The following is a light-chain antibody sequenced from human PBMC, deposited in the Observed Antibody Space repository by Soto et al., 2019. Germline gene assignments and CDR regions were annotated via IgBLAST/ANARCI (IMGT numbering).Light chain of an antibody. CDR3: NSYTTSSVWV. J-gene: IGLJ3*02. Sequence: QSVLTQPASVSGSPGQSITISCTGTSSDVGGYNYVSWYQQHPGKAPKLMIYEVSNRPSGVSNRFSGSKSGNTASLTISGLQAEDEADYYCNSYTTSSVWVFGGGTQLTVL. V-gene: IGLV2-14*01. CDR2: EVS. CDR1: SSDVGGYNY.